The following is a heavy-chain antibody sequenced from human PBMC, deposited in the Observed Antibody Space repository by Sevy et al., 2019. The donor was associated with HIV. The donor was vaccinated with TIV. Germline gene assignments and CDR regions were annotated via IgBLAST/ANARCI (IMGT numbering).Heavy chain of an antibody. CDR2: ISGSGGST. CDR1: GFTFSSYA. V-gene: IGHV3-23*01. Sequence: GESQKISCAASGFTFSSYAMSWVRQAPGKGLEWVSAISGSGGSTYYADSVKGRFTISRDNSKNTLYLQMNSLRAEDTAVYYCAKDTYSSGWYSAFDIWGQGTMVTVSS. CDR3: AKDTYSSGWYSAFDI. J-gene: IGHJ3*02. D-gene: IGHD6-19*01.